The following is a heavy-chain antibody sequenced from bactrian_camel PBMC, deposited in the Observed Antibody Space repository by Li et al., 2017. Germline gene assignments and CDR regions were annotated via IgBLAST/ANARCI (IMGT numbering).Heavy chain of an antibody. V-gene: IGHV3S68*01. Sequence: VQLVESGGGSVQAGGSPRLSCQATGTWADRNCLGWFRQIPGKEREGVASITRIHGGTAYADSVKGRFTISKDDAKNTLHLQMNLLKPEDTAIYYCAADVPLMGGYCHPTISSSPWGQGTQVTVS. J-gene: IGHJ6*01. CDR2: ITRIHGGT. D-gene: IGHD2*01. CDR1: GTWADRNC. CDR3: AADVPLMGGYCHPTISSSP.